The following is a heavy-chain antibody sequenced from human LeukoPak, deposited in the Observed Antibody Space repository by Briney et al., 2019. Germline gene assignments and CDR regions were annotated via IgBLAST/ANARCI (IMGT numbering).Heavy chain of an antibody. V-gene: IGHV3-21*01. CDR1: GFTLSYNS. CDR2: IGSSSSSI. J-gene: IGHJ3*02. CDR3: ARGAYGDYDAFDI. D-gene: IGHD4-17*01. Sequence: GGSLRLSCAASGFTLSYNSMHLVRQAPGKGLEWVSSIGSSSSSIYYADSVKGRFTISRDNARNSLYLQMNSLRAEDTAVYYCARGAYGDYDAFDIWGQGTMVTVSS.